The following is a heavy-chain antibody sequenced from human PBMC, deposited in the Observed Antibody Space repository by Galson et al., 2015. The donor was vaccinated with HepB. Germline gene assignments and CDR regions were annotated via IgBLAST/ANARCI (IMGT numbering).Heavy chain of an antibody. J-gene: IGHJ3*02. Sequence: SLRLSCAASGFTFDDYAMHWVRQAPGKGLEWVSGISWNSGSIGYADSVKGRFTISRDNAKNSLYLQMNSLRAEDTALYYCAKDMASPPLYSGSYSMDIWGQGTMVTVSS. CDR2: ISWNSGSI. D-gene: IGHD1-26*01. V-gene: IGHV3-9*01. CDR1: GFTFDDYA. CDR3: AKDMASPPLYSGSYSMDI.